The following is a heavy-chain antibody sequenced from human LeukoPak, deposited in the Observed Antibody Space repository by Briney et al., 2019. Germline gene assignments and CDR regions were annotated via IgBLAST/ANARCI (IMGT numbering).Heavy chain of an antibody. CDR2: IRTKTHSYAT. CDR1: GFTFSGSA. J-gene: IGHJ6*03. CDR3: ASHIWSGYYYYTDV. V-gene: IGHV3-73*01. Sequence: QPGGSLRLSCAASGFTFSGSALHWVRQASGKGLEWVGRIRTKTHSYATAYAASVKGRFTISRDDSKNTAYLQMNSLKIEDTAKYYCASHIWSGYYYYTDVWGKGTTVTVSS. D-gene: IGHD3-3*01.